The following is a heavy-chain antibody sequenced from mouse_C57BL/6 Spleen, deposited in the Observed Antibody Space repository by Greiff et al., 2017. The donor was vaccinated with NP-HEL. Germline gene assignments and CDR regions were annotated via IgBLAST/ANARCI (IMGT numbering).Heavy chain of an antibody. J-gene: IGHJ2*01. CDR3: ARGSSYCGGSYGY. Sequence: QVQLQQPGAELVRPGSSVKLSCKASGYTFTSYWMHWVKQRPIQGLEWIGNIDPSDSETHYNQKFKDKATLTVDKSSSTAYMQLSSLTSEDSAVDYCARGSSYCGGSYGYWGQGTTLTVSS. D-gene: IGHD1-1*01. V-gene: IGHV1-52*01. CDR2: IDPSDSET. CDR1: GYTFTSYW.